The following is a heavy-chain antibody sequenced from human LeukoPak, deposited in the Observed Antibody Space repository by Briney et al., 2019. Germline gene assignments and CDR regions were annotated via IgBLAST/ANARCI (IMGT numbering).Heavy chain of an antibody. Sequence: SVTVSCKAAGFTFTIYYMHWVRQAPGQGLEWMGRIIAILDTAHYAQKFQGRFTITADKSTTTVYMELSSLRSDDTAVYYCVRSGYDYDWFDPWGQGTLVTVSS. CDR3: VRSGYDYDWFDP. J-gene: IGHJ5*02. D-gene: IGHD5-12*01. CDR2: IIAILDTA. V-gene: IGHV1-69*08. CDR1: GFTFTIYY.